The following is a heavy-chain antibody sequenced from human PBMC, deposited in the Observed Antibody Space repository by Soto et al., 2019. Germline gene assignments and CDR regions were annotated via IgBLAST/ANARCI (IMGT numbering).Heavy chain of an antibody. D-gene: IGHD3-9*01. CDR3: ARDRYLEYYDILTGYSSALDP. V-gene: IGHV1-18*01. J-gene: IGHJ5*02. CDR2: ISAYNGNT. CDR1: GYTFTSYG. Sequence: ASVKVSCKASGYTFTSYGISWVRQAPGQGLEWMGWISAYNGNTNYAQKLQGRVTMTTGTSTSTAYMELRSLRSDDTAVYYCARDRYLEYYDILTGYSSALDPWGQGTLVTVSS.